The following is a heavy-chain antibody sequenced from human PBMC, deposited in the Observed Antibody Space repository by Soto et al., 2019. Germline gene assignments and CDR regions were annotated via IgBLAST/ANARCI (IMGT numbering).Heavy chain of an antibody. CDR3: VTGSSGTRGEDF. J-gene: IGHJ4*02. CDR2: VSETGTVT. Sequence: PRLSCVASGINLINHAMTWVRQAPGKGLEWVSTVSETGTVTYYADSVKGRFTISRDNSRNTLYLQLNNLRAEDTAVYYCVTGSSGTRGEDFWGPGALVTVSS. V-gene: IGHV3-23*01. CDR1: GINLINHA. D-gene: IGHD3-16*01.